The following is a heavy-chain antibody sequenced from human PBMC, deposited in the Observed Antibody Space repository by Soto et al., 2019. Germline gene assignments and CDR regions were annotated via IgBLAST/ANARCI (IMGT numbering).Heavy chain of an antibody. CDR1: GFTFSSYA. CDR2: ISYDGSNK. D-gene: IGHD3-10*01. V-gene: IGHV3-30-3*01. Sequence: QVQLVESGGGVVQPGRSLRLSCAASGFTFSSYAMHWVRQAPGKGLEWVAVISYDGSNKYYADSDKGRFTISRDNSKNTLYLQMNSLRAEDTAVYYCARGVGVRMVRGVIINRDYYYGMDVWGQETTGTVSS. J-gene: IGHJ6*02. CDR3: ARGVGVRMVRGVIINRDYYYGMDV.